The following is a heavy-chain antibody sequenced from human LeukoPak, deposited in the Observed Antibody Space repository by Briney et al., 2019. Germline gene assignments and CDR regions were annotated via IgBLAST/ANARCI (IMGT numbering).Heavy chain of an antibody. CDR2: INGDGSST. Sequence: GGSLRLSCAASGFTFSRYAMHWVRQAPGKGLVWVSRINGDGSSTSYADSVRGRVTISRDYAKNTLYLQMISLRAEDTAVYYCARGSSSNPYYYEYWGQGAQVTVSS. J-gene: IGHJ4*02. V-gene: IGHV3-74*01. D-gene: IGHD6-6*01. CDR3: ARGSSSNPYYYEY. CDR1: GFTFSRYA.